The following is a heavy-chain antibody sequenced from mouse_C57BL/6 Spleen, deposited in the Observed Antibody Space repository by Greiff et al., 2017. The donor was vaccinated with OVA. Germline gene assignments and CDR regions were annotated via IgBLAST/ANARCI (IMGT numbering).Heavy chain of an antibody. CDR2: INPSSGYT. CDR1: GYTFTSYT. CDR3: ATLGTGAMDY. J-gene: IGHJ4*01. D-gene: IGHD3-1*01. V-gene: IGHV1-4*01. Sequence: QVQLQQSGAELARPGASVKMSCKASGYTFTSYTMHWVKQRPGQGLEWIGYINPSSGYTKYNQKFKDKATLTADKSSSTAYMQLSSLTSEDSAVYYCATLGTGAMDYWGQGTSVTVSS.